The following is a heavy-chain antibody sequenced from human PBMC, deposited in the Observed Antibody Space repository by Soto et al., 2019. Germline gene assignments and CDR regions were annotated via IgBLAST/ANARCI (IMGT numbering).Heavy chain of an antibody. CDR1: GYSFTSYW. Sequence: PGESLKISCKGSGYSFTSYWISWVRQMPGKGLEWMGRIDPSDSYTNYSPSFQGHVTISADKSISTAYLQWSSLKASDTAMYYCARHLPPRTYYYDSSGYYPFDYWGQGTLVTVSS. J-gene: IGHJ4*02. CDR3: ARHLPPRTYYYDSSGYYPFDY. CDR2: IDPSDSYT. V-gene: IGHV5-10-1*01. D-gene: IGHD3-22*01.